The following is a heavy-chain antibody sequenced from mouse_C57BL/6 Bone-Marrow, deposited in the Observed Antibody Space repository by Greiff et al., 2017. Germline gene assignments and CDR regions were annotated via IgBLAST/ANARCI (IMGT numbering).Heavy chain of an antibody. CDR2: INNDGGST. J-gene: IGHJ4*01. V-gene: IGHV5-2*01. CDR1: EYEFPSHD. CDR3: ARYYYEYHYYAMDY. Sequence: LVESGGGLVQPGESLKLSCESNEYEFPSHDMSWVRKTPEKRLELVAAINNDGGSTYYPDTMERRFIISRDNTKKTLYLQMSSLRSEDTALYYCARYYYEYHYYAMDYWGQGTSVTVSS. D-gene: IGHD2-4*01.